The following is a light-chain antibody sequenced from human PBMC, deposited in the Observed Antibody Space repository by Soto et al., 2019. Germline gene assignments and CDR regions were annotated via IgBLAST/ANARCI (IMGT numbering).Light chain of an antibody. CDR2: GAS. Sequence: EIVLTQSPGTLSLSPGERATLSCRASQSVSSSYLAWYQQKPGQAPRLLIYGASSRATGIPDRFSGSGSGTDFTITISRLEPEDFAVYYCQHYGSSPFFGQGTRLEIK. CDR1: QSVSSSY. CDR3: QHYGSSPF. V-gene: IGKV3-20*01. J-gene: IGKJ5*01.